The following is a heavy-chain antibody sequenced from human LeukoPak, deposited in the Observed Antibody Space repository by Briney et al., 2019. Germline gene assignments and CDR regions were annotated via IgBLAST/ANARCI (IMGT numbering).Heavy chain of an antibody. CDR1: GYTFTTYA. V-gene: IGHV1-3*01. CDR3: ARKQWFGELSDLDY. CDR2: INAGDGNT. Sequence: GASVKVSCKASGYTFTTYAMHWVRQAPGQRLEWMGWINAGDGNTKYSQRFQGRVTITTDTSASTAYMELSGLRSEDTAVYYCARKQWFGELSDLDYWGQGTLVTVSS. J-gene: IGHJ4*02. D-gene: IGHD3-10*01.